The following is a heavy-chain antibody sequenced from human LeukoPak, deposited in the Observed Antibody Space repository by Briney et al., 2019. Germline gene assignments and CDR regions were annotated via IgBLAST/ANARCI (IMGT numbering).Heavy chain of an antibody. J-gene: IGHJ4*02. CDR3: ARGRTYYDSTPFDY. V-gene: IGHV1-8*01. CDR2: MNPNSGNT. Sequence: GASVKVSCKASGYTFTSYDINWVRQATGQGLEWMGWMNPNSGNTGYAQKFQGRVTMTRNTSISTAYMELSSLRSEDTAVYYCARGRTYYDSTPFDYWGQGTLVTVSS. D-gene: IGHD3-22*01. CDR1: GYTFTSYD.